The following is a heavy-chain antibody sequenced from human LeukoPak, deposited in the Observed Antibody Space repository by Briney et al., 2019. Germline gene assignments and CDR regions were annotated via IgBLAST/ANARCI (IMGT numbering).Heavy chain of an antibody. CDR1: GFTFSGYA. CDR2: ISGSGGST. CDR3: AKAPLTTVVTPNPNYFDY. Sequence: GGSLRLSCAASGFTFSGYAMRWVRQAPGKGLEWVSAISGSGGSTYYADSVKGRFTISRDNSKNTLYLQMNSLRAEDTAVYYCAKAPLTTVVTPNPNYFDYWGQGTLVTVSS. V-gene: IGHV3-23*01. D-gene: IGHD4-23*01. J-gene: IGHJ4*02.